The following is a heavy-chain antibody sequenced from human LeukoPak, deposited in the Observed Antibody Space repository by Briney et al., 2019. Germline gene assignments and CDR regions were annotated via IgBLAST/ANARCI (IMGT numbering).Heavy chain of an antibody. J-gene: IGHJ4*02. CDR2: ISSSGSTI. CDR1: GFTFSSYW. D-gene: IGHD3-3*01. V-gene: IGHV3-48*04. CDR3: ASFGVVPQYFDY. Sequence: GGSLRLSCAASGFTFSSYWMSWVRQAPGKGLEWVSYISSSGSTIYYADSVKGRFTISRDNAKNSLYLQMNSLRAEDTAVYYCASFGVVPQYFDYWGQGTLVTVSS.